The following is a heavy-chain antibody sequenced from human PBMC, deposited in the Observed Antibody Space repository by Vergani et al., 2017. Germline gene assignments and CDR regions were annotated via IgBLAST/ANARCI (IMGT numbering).Heavy chain of an antibody. CDR2: INHSGST. Sequence: QVQLQQWGAGLLKPSETLSLTCAVYGGSFSGYYWSWIRQPPGKGLEWIGEINHSGSTNYNPSLKSRVTISVDTSKNQFSLKLSSVTAADTAVYYCASLLWFGEFPHWFDPWGQGTLVTVSS. CDR3: ASLLWFGEFPHWFDP. CDR1: GGSFSGYY. D-gene: IGHD3-10*01. J-gene: IGHJ5*02. V-gene: IGHV4-34*01.